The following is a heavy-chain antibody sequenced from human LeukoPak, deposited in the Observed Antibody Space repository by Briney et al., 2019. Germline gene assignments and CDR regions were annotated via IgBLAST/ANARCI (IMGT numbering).Heavy chain of an antibody. Sequence: SQTLSLTCTVSGGSISSGGYYWSWIRQPPGKGLEWIGEINDSGSTNYNPSLKSRVTISVDTSKNQFSLKLSSVAAADTAVYYCARKYDDFDYWGQGTLVTVSS. V-gene: IGHV4-31*03. D-gene: IGHD1-1*01. J-gene: IGHJ4*02. CDR3: ARKYDDFDY. CDR2: INDSGST. CDR1: GGSISSGGYY.